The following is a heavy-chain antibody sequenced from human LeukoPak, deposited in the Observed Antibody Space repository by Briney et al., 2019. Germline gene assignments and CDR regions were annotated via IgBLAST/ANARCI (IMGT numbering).Heavy chain of an antibody. D-gene: IGHD3-9*01. J-gene: IGHJ5*02. CDR2: IYKSAIT. V-gene: IGHV3-53*01. CDR3: AKDGELRYFDWLFDP. Sequence: PGGSLRLSCAASGFTVSSNYMTWVRQAPGKGLEWVSVIYKSAITYYADTVRGRFTISRDNSKNTLYLQMNSLRAEDTAVYYCAKDGELRYFDWLFDPWGQGTLVTVSS. CDR1: GFTVSSNY.